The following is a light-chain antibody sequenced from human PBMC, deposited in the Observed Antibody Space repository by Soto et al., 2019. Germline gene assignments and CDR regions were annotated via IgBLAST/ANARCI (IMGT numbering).Light chain of an antibody. CDR1: QDVGDF. CDR2: GGY. CDR3: QYLNGVPTIT. V-gene: IGKV1-9*01. Sequence: DMDLTQSPSILCASVGDGVTLACRASQDVGDFLAWYQHAPGKAPNLLIYGGYTLQSGVPSRFSGSGSGTEFSLTITGLQPEDFATYYCQYLNGVPTITFGQGTRLEIK. J-gene: IGKJ5*01.